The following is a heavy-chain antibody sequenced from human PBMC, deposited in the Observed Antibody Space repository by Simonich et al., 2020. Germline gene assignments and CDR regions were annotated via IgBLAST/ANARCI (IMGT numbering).Heavy chain of an antibody. J-gene: IGHJ6*02. V-gene: IGHV3-21*01. Sequence: EVQLVESGGGLVKPGGSLRLSCAASGFTFSSYSMNWVRQAPGKGLEWVSSISRSSSYRYYADSVKGRFPNSRDNAKNSLYLQMNSLSAEDTAVYYCARWIAVAGTGAYGMDVWGQGTTVTVSS. CDR3: ARWIAVAGTGAYGMDV. CDR1: GFTFSSYS. D-gene: IGHD6-19*01. CDR2: ISRSSSYR.